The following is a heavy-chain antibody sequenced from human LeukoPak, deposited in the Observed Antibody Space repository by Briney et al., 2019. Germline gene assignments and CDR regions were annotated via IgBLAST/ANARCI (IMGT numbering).Heavy chain of an antibody. V-gene: IGHV4-39*01. CDR3: ARHFRFKAPFY. CDR2: IYYSGST. CDR1: GGSISSSSYY. Sequence: SETLSLTCTVAGGSISSSSYYWGWIRQPPGKGLEWIGSIYYSGSTYYNPAPKSRVTIPRHTSKNHFSLKLSSVPAADPAVYCCARHFRFKAPFYWGQGTLVNVSS. J-gene: IGHJ4*02.